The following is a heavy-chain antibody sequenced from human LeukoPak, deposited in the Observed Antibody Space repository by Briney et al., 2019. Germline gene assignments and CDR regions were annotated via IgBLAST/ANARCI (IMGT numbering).Heavy chain of an antibody. D-gene: IGHD6-13*01. CDR2: IYYSGST. J-gene: IGHJ4*02. V-gene: IGHV4-38-2*01. CDR1: GFTFSSYG. Sequence: GSLRLSCAASGFTFSSYGMSWVRQAPGKGLEWIGSIYYSGSTYYNPSLKSRVTISVDTSKNQFSLKLSSVTAADTAVYYCARTSYSSSWYSDYWGQGTLVTVSS. CDR3: ARTSYSSSWYSDY.